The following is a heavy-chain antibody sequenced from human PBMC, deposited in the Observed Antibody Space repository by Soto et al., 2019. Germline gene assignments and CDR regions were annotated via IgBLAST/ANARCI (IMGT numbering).Heavy chain of an antibody. Sequence: LRLSCAASGFSFSHHWMHWVRQAPGKGLVWVSRISPDGRTTTYADSVKGRFTISRDNAKSTLYLQMNSLTVEDGAVYYCADSWLPTSYWGPGTLVTVSS. CDR1: GFSFSHHW. J-gene: IGHJ4*02. CDR2: ISPDGRTT. CDR3: ADSWLPTSY. D-gene: IGHD3-10*01. V-gene: IGHV3-74*01.